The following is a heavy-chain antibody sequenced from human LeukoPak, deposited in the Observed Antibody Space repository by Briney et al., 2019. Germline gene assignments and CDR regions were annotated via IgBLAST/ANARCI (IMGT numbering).Heavy chain of an antibody. CDR1: GYTFTSYY. CDR3: ARLGVGATDAFDI. V-gene: IGHV1-46*01. CDR2: INPSGGST. Sequence: ASVKVSCKASGYTFTSYYMHWVRQAPGQGLEWMGIINPSGGSTSYAQKFQSRVTMTRDMSTSTVYMELSSLRSEDTAVYYCARLGVGATDAFDIWGQGTMVTVSS. J-gene: IGHJ3*02. D-gene: IGHD1-26*01.